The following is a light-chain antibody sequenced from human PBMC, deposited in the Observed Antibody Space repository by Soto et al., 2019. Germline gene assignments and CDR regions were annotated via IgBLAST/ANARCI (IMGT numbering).Light chain of an antibody. J-gene: IGKJ1*01. CDR1: RSIGRA. Sequence: DIRVTQSPSTLSASVGDTVTITCRASRSIGRALAWHQQRPGKAPKTVIQEAATLETAIPSRFSGSESGTEFTLTIGRQQPDYFATYYCQQYAFYWTFGQGTKVE. CDR3: QQYAFYWT. V-gene: IGKV1-5*03. CDR2: EAA.